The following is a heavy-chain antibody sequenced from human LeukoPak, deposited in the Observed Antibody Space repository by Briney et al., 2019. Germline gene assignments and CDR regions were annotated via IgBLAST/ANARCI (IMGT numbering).Heavy chain of an antibody. J-gene: IGHJ4*02. Sequence: GGSLRLSCAASGFTFSSYAMHWVRQAPGKGREGVAFISYDGSNKYYADSVKGRFTISRDNSKNTLYLQMNSLRAEDTAVYYCARGTLTTVTNFDYWGQGTLVTVSS. CDR3: ARGTLTTVTNFDY. D-gene: IGHD4-17*01. CDR2: ISYDGSNK. V-gene: IGHV3-30-3*01. CDR1: GFTFSSYA.